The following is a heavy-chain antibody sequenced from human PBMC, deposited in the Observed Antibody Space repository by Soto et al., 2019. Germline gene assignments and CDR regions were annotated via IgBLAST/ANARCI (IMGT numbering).Heavy chain of an antibody. CDR1: GYSFTTYW. CDR2: IDPSDSYT. J-gene: IGHJ6*02. Sequence: GESLKISCKGSGYSFTTYWISWARQMPGKGLEWMGRIDPSDSYTNYSPSFQGHVTISADKSISTAYLQWSSLKASDTAMYYCARQGTSTAMVYYYAMDVWGQGTTVTVSS. D-gene: IGHD5-18*01. CDR3: ARQGTSTAMVYYYAMDV. V-gene: IGHV5-10-1*01.